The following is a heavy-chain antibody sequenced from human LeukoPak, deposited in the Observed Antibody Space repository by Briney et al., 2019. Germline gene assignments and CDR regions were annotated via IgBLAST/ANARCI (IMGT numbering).Heavy chain of an antibody. CDR2: IYYSGST. Sequence: KSSETLSLTCTVSGGSISSYYWSWIRQPPGKGLEWIGYIYYSGSTNYNPSLKSRVTISVDTSKNQFSLKLSSVTAADTAVYYCARRVGAEGFPYFDYWGQGTLVTVSS. D-gene: IGHD1-26*01. CDR3: ARRVGAEGFPYFDY. CDR1: GGSISSYY. V-gene: IGHV4-59*08. J-gene: IGHJ4*02.